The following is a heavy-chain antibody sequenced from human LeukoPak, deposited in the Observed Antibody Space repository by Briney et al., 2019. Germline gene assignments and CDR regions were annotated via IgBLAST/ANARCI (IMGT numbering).Heavy chain of an antibody. J-gene: IGHJ4*02. D-gene: IGHD6-19*01. Sequence: SETLSLTCTVSGGSISSGSYYWSWIRQPAGKGLEWIGRIYTSGSTNYNPSLKSRVTISVDTSKNQFSLKLSSVTAADTAVYYCARGGGSGWFVDYWGQGTLVTISS. CDR2: IYTSGST. CDR1: GGSISSGSYY. V-gene: IGHV4-61*02. CDR3: ARGGGSGWFVDY.